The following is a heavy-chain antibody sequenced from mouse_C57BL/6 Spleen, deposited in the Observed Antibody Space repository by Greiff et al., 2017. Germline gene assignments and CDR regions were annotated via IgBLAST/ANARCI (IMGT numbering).Heavy chain of an antibody. CDR3: ARDNYDDPAWFAY. CDR2: ISDGGSYT. CDR1: GFTFSSYA. D-gene: IGHD2-4*01. J-gene: IGHJ3*01. Sequence: EVKLVESGGGLVKPGGSLKLSCAASGFTFSSYAMSWVRQTPEKRLEWVATISDGGSYTYYPDNVKGRITISRDNAKNNLYLQMSHLKSEDTAMYYCARDNYDDPAWFAYWGQGTLVTVSA. V-gene: IGHV5-4*01.